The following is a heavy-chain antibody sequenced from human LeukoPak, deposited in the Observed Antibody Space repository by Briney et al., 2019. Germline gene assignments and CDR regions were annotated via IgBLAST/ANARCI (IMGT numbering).Heavy chain of an antibody. CDR2: ISNDGSNN. CDR1: GLSFSNYD. Sequence: GGSLRLSCAASGLSFSNYDMHWVRQAPGKGLEWVALISNDGSNNNYADSVRGRFNISRDNSKNTLYLEVNSLRVEDTGVYYCAKEQWLINSFDNWGQGTLVTVSS. J-gene: IGHJ4*02. V-gene: IGHV3-30*18. CDR3: AKEQWLINSFDN. D-gene: IGHD6-19*01.